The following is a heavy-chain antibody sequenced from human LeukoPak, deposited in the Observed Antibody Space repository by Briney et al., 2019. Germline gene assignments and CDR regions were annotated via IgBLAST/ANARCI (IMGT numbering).Heavy chain of an antibody. D-gene: IGHD6-13*01. CDR1: GYSFTAYY. CDR3: ARAPSSSWPLGDWFDP. V-gene: IGHV1-2*06. J-gene: IGHJ5*02. CDR2: INPNSGGT. Sequence: ASVKVSCKASGYSFTAYYIHWVRQAPGQGLEWMGRINPNSGGTNFAQKLQGRVTMTTDTSTSTAYMELRSLRSDDTAVYYCARAPSSSWPLGDWFDPWGQGTLVTVSS.